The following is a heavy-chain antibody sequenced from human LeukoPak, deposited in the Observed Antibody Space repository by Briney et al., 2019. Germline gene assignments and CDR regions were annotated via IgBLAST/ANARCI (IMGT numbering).Heavy chain of an antibody. Sequence: SETLSLACAVYGGSFSGYYWSWIRQPPGKGLEWIGEINHSGSTNYNPSLKSRVTMSVDTSKNQFSLKLSSVTAADTAVYYCAREHLPAAIIDNWFDPWGQGTLVTVSS. CDR2: INHSGST. CDR1: GGSFSGYY. D-gene: IGHD2-2*01. J-gene: IGHJ5*02. CDR3: AREHLPAAIIDNWFDP. V-gene: IGHV4-34*01.